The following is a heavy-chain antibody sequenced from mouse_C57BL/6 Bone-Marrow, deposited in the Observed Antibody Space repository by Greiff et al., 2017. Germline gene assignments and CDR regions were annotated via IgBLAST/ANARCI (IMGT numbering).Heavy chain of an antibody. CDR1: GFNITDDY. CDR2: IGPENGDT. D-gene: IGHD1-1*01. CDR3: TPYGSSYGGPWFAY. J-gene: IGHJ3*01. V-gene: IGHV14-4*01. Sequence: EVKLMESGAELVRPGASVTLSCTASGFNITDDYMHWVKQRPAQGLEWIGWIGPENGDTEYASQFQGKDTITAATSSNPSSMQLSSLTSDDTSVYYCTPYGSSYGGPWFAYWGQGTLVTVSA.